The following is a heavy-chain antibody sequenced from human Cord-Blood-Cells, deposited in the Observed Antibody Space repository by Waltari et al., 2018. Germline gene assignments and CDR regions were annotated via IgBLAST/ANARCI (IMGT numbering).Heavy chain of an antibody. V-gene: IGHV3-53*01. CDR1: GFTVSSNY. Sequence: EVQLVESGGGLIQPGGSLRLSCAASGFTVSSNYMSWVRQAPGKGLGWVSVIYSGGSTYYADSVKGRFTISRDNSKNTLYLQMNSLRAEDTAVYYCARAPEQQLVPTYFDYWGQGTLVTVSS. D-gene: IGHD6-13*01. CDR3: ARAPEQQLVPTYFDY. CDR2: IYSGGST. J-gene: IGHJ4*02.